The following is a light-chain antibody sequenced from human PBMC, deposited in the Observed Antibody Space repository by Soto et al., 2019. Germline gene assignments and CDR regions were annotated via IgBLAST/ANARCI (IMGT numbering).Light chain of an antibody. CDR1: SSDVGSYNY. Sequence: QSVLTQPASVSGSPGQSITMFCTGTSSDVGSYNYVSWYQQHPGRATKLMIYDVSSRPSGVFNRFSGSKSGNTASLTISGLQAEDEADYFCTSYTSSSTYVFGTGTKVTVL. J-gene: IGLJ1*01. CDR3: TSYTSSSTYV. CDR2: DVS. V-gene: IGLV2-14*03.